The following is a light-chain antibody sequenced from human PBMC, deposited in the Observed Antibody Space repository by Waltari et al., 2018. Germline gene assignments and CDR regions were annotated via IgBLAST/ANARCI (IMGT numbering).Light chain of an antibody. CDR3: CSYAGSYTYV. V-gene: IGLV2-11*01. CDR1: SSDVGGCNY. Sequence: QSALTQPRSVSGSPGQSVTISCTGTSSDVGGCNYVSWYQQHPGKAPKVMIYDVSKRPSGVPDRFSGSKSGNTASLIISGLQAEDEADYYCCSYAGSYTYVFGTGTKVTVL. CDR2: DVS. J-gene: IGLJ1*01.